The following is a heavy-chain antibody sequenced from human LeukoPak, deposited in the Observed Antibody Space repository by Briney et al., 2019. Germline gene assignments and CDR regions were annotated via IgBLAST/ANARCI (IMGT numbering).Heavy chain of an antibody. CDR1: GFTFTSYS. V-gene: IGHV3-23*01. CDR3: AKKAQYNGNYPLDY. J-gene: IGHJ4*02. CDR2: TSDRGDYT. D-gene: IGHD1-26*01. Sequence: PGGSLRLSCAASGFTFTSYSMSWVRQAPGKGLEWVSGTSDRGDYTYYADSVKGRFTISRDNSKNTLYLQVNSLRAEDTALYFCAKKAQYNGNYPLDYWGQGTLVTVSS.